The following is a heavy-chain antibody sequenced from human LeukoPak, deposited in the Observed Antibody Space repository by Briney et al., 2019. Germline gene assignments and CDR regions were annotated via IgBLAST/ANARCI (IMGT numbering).Heavy chain of an antibody. D-gene: IGHD3-22*01. V-gene: IGHV3-48*01. CDR3: AKASITMIVVPPFDY. J-gene: IGHJ4*02. CDR1: GFTFSSYS. Sequence: GGSLRLSCAASGFTFSSYSMNWVRQAPGKGLEWVSYISSSSSTIYYADSVKGRFTISRDNSKNTLYLQMNSLRAEDTAVYYCAKASITMIVVPPFDYWGQGTLVTVSS. CDR2: ISSSSSTI.